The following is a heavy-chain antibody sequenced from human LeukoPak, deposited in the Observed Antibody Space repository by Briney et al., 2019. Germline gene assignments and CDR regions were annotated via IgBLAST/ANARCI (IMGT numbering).Heavy chain of an antibody. Sequence: GGSLRLSCVASGFTISGHAMSWVRQAPARGLEWVSITVAGYSETHYADSVRGRFTISRDDSSNTLSLEMNSLRADDTGTYYCVKDFCRGGNCPFPFFDSWGQGTVVTVSS. J-gene: IGHJ4*02. CDR3: VKDFCRGGNCPFPFFDS. CDR1: GFTISGHA. V-gene: IGHV3-23*01. CDR2: TVAGYSET. D-gene: IGHD4-23*01.